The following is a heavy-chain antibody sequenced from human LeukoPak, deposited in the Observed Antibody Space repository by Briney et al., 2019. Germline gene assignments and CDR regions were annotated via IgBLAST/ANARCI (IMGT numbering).Heavy chain of an antibody. CDR2: ISHSGST. D-gene: IGHD6-13*01. J-gene: IGHJ4*02. Sequence: SETLSLTCAVYGGSFSNYYWSWIRQSPGRGLEWFGEISHSGSTNYNPSLKSRVTISVDTSKNQFSLKLSSVTAADTAVYYCARRLAGTEDYWGQGTLVTVSS. CDR1: GGSFSNYY. CDR3: ARRLAGTEDY. V-gene: IGHV4-34*01.